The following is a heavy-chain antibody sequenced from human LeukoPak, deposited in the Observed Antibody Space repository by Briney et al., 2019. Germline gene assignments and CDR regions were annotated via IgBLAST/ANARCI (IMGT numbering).Heavy chain of an antibody. CDR2: ISLRGSQE. Sequence: GGSLRLSCVASGFTFDRFGMHWVRQAPGKGLEWVAVISLRGSQEDYADSVKGRFTISRDNSKNTVHLQMNTVRPEDTAVYYCAKELYVSKALGCFDYWGQGVQVTVSS. CDR1: GFTFDRFG. D-gene: IGHD7-27*01. V-gene: IGHV3-30*18. CDR3: AKELYVSKALGCFDY. J-gene: IGHJ4*02.